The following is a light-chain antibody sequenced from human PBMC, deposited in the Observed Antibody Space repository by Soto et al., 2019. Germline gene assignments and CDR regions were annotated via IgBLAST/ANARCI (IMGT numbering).Light chain of an antibody. V-gene: IGLV2-14*01. CDR1: SSDVGGYNY. J-gene: IGLJ1*01. CDR3: SSYTSSSTHNYG. CDR2: DDS. Sequence: QSALTQPASVSGSPGQSITISCTGTSSDVGGYNYVSWYQQHPGKAPKLMIYDDSNRPSGVSNRFSGSKSGNTASLTISGLQAEDEADYYCSSYTSSSTHNYGFGTGTKVTV.